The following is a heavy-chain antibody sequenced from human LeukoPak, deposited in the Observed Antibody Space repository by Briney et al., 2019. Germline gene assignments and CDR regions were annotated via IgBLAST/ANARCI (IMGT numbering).Heavy chain of an antibody. Sequence: PSETLSLTCTVSGGSISSSSYYWGWIRQPPEKGLEWTGSIHYGGTTYYNPSLRSRVTLSVDTSKNQFSLKLSSVTASDTAVYYCARRFAPSRNDAFDIWGQGTMVTVSS. CDR3: ARRFAPSRNDAFDI. CDR1: GGSISSSSYY. CDR2: IHYGGTT. J-gene: IGHJ3*02. D-gene: IGHD3-10*01. V-gene: IGHV4-39*01.